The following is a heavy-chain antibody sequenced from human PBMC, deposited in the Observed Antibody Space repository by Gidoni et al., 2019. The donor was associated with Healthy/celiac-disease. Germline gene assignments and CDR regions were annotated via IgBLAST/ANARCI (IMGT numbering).Heavy chain of an antibody. J-gene: IGHJ4*02. Sequence: QVQLQESGPGLVKPSQTLSLTCTVSGGSISSGSSYWSWIRQPAGKGLEWIGRIYTSGSTNYNPSLKSRVTISVDTSKNQFSLKLSSVTAADTAVYYCAREEEQLWAFDYWGQGTLVTVSS. V-gene: IGHV4-61*02. CDR3: AREEEQLWAFDY. CDR1: GGSISSGSSY. D-gene: IGHD5-18*01. CDR2: IYTSGST.